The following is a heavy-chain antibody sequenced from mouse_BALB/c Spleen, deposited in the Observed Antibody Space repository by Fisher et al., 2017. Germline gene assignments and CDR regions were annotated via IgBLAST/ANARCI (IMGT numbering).Heavy chain of an antibody. V-gene: IGHV5-6-4*01. CDR3: TRDLGGHGAMDY. D-gene: IGHD3-1*01. Sequence: RFTISRDNAKNTLYLQMSSLKSEDTAMYYCTRDLGGHGAMDYWGQGTSVTVSS. J-gene: IGHJ4*01.